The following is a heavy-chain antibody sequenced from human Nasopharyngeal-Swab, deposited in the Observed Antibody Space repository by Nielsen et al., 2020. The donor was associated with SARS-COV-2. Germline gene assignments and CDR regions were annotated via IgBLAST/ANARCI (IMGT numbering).Heavy chain of an antibody. V-gene: IGHV4-4*02. J-gene: IGHJ6*02. D-gene: IGHD3-3*01. CDR3: ARVYYDFWSGYYPYGMDV. CDR1: GGSISSSNW. CDR2: IYHSGST. Sequence: SDTLSLTCAVSGGSISSSNWWSWVRQPPGKGLEWIGEIYHSGSTNYNPSLKSRVTISVDTSKNQFSLKLSSVTAADTAVYYCARVYYDFWSGYYPYGMDVWGQGTTVTVSS.